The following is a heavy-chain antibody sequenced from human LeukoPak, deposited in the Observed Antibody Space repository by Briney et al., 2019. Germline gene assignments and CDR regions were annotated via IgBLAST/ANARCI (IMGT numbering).Heavy chain of an antibody. CDR1: GGSFSGYY. D-gene: IGHD3-22*01. CDR2: INHSGST. J-gene: IGHJ4*02. V-gene: IGHV4-34*01. CDR3: ARDYYDSSGYYYFDY. Sequence: PSETLSLTCAVYGGSFSGYYWSWIRQPPGKGLEWIGEINHSGSTNYNPSLKSRVTISVDTSKNQSSLKLSSVTAADTAVYYCARDYYDSSGYYYFDYWGQGTLVTVSS.